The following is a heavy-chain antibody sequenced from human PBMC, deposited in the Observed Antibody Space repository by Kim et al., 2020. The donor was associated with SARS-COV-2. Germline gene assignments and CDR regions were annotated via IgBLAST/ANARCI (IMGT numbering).Heavy chain of an antibody. CDR2: ISWNSGSI. CDR1: GFTFDDYA. J-gene: IGHJ4*02. Sequence: GGSLRLSCAASGFTFDDYAMHWVRQAPGKGLEWVSGISWNSGSIGYADSVKGRFTISRDNAKNSLYLQMNSLRAEDTALYYCAKAIWVYYYGSGSYYKEYYFDYWGQGTLVTVSS. CDR3: AKAIWVYYYGSGSYYKEYYFDY. V-gene: IGHV3-9*01. D-gene: IGHD3-10*01.